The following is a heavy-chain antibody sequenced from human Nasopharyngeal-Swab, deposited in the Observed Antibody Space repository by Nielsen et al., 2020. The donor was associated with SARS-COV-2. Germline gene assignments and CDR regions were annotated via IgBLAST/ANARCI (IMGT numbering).Heavy chain of an antibody. Sequence: KVSCKASGYTFSAYYTEWVRQAPGQGLEWMGRINPNSGGTNYAQKFRGRVTMTRDTSLNTAYMELGGLRYDDTAIYFCSRVPLVGGFSYGYDNWGQGTLVTVSS. CDR3: SRVPLVGGFSYGYDN. J-gene: IGHJ4*02. CDR2: INPNSGGT. V-gene: IGHV1-2*06. D-gene: IGHD5-18*01. CDR1: GYTFSAYY.